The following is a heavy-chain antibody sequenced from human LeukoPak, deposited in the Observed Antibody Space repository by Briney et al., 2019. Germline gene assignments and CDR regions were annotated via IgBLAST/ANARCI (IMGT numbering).Heavy chain of an antibody. CDR3: AGHALYSSGWYKTDFDY. V-gene: IGHV5-10-1*01. CDR2: IDPSDSYT. D-gene: IGHD6-19*01. J-gene: IGHJ4*02. CDR1: GSSFTSYW. Sequence: GASLLISCEGSGSSFTSYWISGGRQLPGKGLEWMGRIDPSDSYTNYSPSFQGHVTISADKSISTAYLQWSSLKASDTAMYYCAGHALYSSGWYKTDFDYWGQGTLVTVSS.